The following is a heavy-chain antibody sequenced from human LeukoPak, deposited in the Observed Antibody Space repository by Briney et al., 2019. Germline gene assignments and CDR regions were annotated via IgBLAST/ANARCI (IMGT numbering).Heavy chain of an antibody. Sequence: SVKVSCKASGGTFSSYAISWVRQAPGQGLEWMGGIIPIFGTANYAQKFQGRVTITADESTSTAYMELSSLRSEDTAVYYCARNYCSSTSCHPAYAFDIWGQGTMVTVSS. J-gene: IGHJ3*02. D-gene: IGHD2-2*01. V-gene: IGHV1-69*01. CDR2: IIPIFGTA. CDR1: GGTFSSYA. CDR3: ARNYCSSTSCHPAYAFDI.